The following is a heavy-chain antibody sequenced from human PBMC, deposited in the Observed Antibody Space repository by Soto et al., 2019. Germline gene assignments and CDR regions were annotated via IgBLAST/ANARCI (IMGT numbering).Heavy chain of an antibody. CDR1: GGSISSGGYY. D-gene: IGHD5-18*01. CDR3: ARDHLRGLWLDY. V-gene: IGHV4-31*03. J-gene: IGHJ4*02. Sequence: SETLSLTCTVSGGSISSGGYYWSWIRQHPGKGLEWIGYIYYSGSTYYNPSLKSRVTISVDTSKNQFSLKLSSVTAADTAVYYCARDHLRGLWLDYWGQGTLVTVS. CDR2: IYYSGST.